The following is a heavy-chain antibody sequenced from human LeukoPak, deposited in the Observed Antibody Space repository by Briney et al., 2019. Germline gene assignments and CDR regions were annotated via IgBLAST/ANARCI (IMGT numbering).Heavy chain of an antibody. V-gene: IGHV3-48*04. CDR3: AELGITMIGGV. J-gene: IGHJ6*04. Sequence: GGSLRLSCAASGFTLSTYSMNWVRQVPGKGLEWVSYISSTSSTIYYADSVKGRFTISRDNAKNSLYLQMNSLRAEDTAVYYCAELGITMIGGVWGKGTTVTISS. CDR1: GFTLSTYS. D-gene: IGHD3-10*02. CDR2: ISSTSSTI.